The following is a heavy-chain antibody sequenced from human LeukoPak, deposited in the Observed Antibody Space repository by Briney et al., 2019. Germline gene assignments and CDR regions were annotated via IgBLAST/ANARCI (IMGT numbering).Heavy chain of an antibody. Sequence: ASVKVSCKASGYTFTSYDINWVRQATGQGLKWMGWMNPNSGNTGYAQKFQGRVTMTRNTSISTAYMELSSLRSEDTAVYYCAIPNGATYSGGYAFDYWGQGTLVTVSS. CDR2: MNPNSGNT. CDR3: AIPNGATYSGGYAFDY. D-gene: IGHD1-26*01. V-gene: IGHV1-8*01. J-gene: IGHJ4*02. CDR1: GYTFTSYD.